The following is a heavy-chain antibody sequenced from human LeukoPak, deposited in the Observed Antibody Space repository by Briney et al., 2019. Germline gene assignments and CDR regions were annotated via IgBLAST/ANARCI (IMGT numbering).Heavy chain of an antibody. CDR2: INHSGST. CDR3: ARGRKYYYDSSGYYDY. Sequence: SETLSLTCAVYGGSFSGYYWSWIRQPPGKGLEWLGEINHSGSTNYNPSLKSRVTISVDTSKNQFSLKLSSVTAADTAVYYCARGRKYYYDSSGYYDYWGQGTLVTVSS. D-gene: IGHD3-22*01. CDR1: GGSFSGYY. V-gene: IGHV4-34*01. J-gene: IGHJ4*02.